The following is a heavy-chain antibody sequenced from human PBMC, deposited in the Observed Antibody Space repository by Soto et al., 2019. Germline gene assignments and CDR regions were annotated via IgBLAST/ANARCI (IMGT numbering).Heavy chain of an antibody. J-gene: IGHJ4*02. CDR3: ATAEVDY. Sequence: LRLSCAVAGYTFANHWMHWVRQAPGKGLEWVSRMNSDGSLINYADSVKGRFTVSRDNARNTLYLQMNSLRVEDTAVCYCATAEVDYWGPGILVTVSS. CDR2: MNSDGSLI. CDR1: GYTFANHW. V-gene: IGHV3-74*01.